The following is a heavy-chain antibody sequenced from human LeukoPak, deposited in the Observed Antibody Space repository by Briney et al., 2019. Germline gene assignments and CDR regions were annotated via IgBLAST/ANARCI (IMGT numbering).Heavy chain of an antibody. V-gene: IGHV1-69*06. Sequence: ASVKVSCKASGCTFSSYAISWVRQAPGQGLEWMGGIIPIFGTANYAQKFQGRVTITADKSTSTAYMELSSLRSEDTAGYYCARDSTALMDVWGKGTTVTVSS. J-gene: IGHJ6*03. CDR1: GCTFSSYA. D-gene: IGHD2-21*02. CDR3: ARDSTALMDV. CDR2: IIPIFGTA.